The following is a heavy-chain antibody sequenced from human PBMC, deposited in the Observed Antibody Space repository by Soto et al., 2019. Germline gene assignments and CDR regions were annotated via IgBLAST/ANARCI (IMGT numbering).Heavy chain of an antibody. Sequence: PGGSLRPFCSASGFNFNSHGMHWVRQAPGKGLEWVAVIWYDGSNKYYADSVKGRFTISRDNSKNTLYLQMNSLRAEDMALYYCAKDISHDFWSGYPIYWGQGTLVTVSS. D-gene: IGHD3-3*01. J-gene: IGHJ4*02. CDR2: IWYDGSNK. CDR3: AKDISHDFWSGYPIY. V-gene: IGHV3-30*02. CDR1: GFNFNSHG.